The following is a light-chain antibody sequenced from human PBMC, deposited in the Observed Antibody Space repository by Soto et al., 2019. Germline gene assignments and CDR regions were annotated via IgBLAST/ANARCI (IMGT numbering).Light chain of an antibody. V-gene: IGKV1-5*03. CDR2: KAS. Sequence: IQMTQSPSTLSASVGDRVTITCRASQSINTWLAWYQRKPGKAPKLLIYKASILESGVPSRFSGSGSGTEFTLTISSLQHDDFATYHCQQYESYSPLTFGGGTKVDIK. CDR3: QQYESYSPLT. CDR1: QSINTW. J-gene: IGKJ4*01.